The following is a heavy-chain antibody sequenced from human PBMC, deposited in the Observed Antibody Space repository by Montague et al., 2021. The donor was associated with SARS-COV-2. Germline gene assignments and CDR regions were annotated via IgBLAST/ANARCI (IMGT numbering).Heavy chain of an antibody. V-gene: IGHV6-1*01. Sequence: NDYAESVKSRITIDPDTSKHQFSLHLQFVTPEDTAVSYCARITVGSKYYFDFWGQGTLVTVSS. CDR2: N. D-gene: IGHD4-11*01. CDR3: ARITVGSKYYFDF. J-gene: IGHJ4*02.